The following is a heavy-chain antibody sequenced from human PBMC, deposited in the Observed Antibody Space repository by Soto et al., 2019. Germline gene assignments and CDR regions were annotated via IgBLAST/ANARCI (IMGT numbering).Heavy chain of an antibody. J-gene: IGHJ6*02. D-gene: IGHD5-18*01. CDR1: GGSISSGGYY. V-gene: IGHV4-31*03. CDR2: IYYSGST. CDR3: AGFDVDTAMEKNYYYYGMDV. Sequence: SETLSLTCTVSGGSISSGGYYWSWIRQHPGKGLEWIGYIYYSGSTYYNPSLKSRVTISVDTSKNQFSLKLSSVTAADTAVYYCAGFDVDTAMEKNYYYYGMDVWGQGTTVTSP.